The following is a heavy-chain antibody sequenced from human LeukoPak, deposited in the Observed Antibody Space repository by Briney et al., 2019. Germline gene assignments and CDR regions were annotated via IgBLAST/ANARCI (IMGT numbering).Heavy chain of an antibody. CDR2: INPSGGST. CDR3: ARNRWLDC. CDR1: GYTFTSYY. D-gene: IGHD5-24*01. Sequence: GASVKVSCRASGYTFTSYYMHWARQAPGQGLEWMGIINPSGGSTTYAQKFQDRVTMTRDTSTSTVYMELSSLRSEDTAVYYCARNRWLDCWGQGTLVTVPS. V-gene: IGHV1-46*01. J-gene: IGHJ4*02.